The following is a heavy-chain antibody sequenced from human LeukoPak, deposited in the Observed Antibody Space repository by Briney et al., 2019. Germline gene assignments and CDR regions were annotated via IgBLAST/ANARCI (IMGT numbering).Heavy chain of an antibody. V-gene: IGHV4-61*08. CDR3: ARDPYGMDV. CDR2: IYYSGST. CDR1: GGSVSSSGYY. Sequence: SETLSLTCTVSGGSVSSSGYYWSWIRQPPGKGLEWIAYIYYSGSTNYNPSLKSRVTIPVDTSKNQFSLKMRSVTAADTAVYYCARDPYGMDVWGKGTTVTVSS. J-gene: IGHJ6*04.